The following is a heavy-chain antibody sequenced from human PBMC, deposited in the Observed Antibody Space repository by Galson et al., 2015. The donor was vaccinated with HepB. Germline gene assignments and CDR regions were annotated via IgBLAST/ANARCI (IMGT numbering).Heavy chain of an antibody. CDR1: GFTLSTHS. V-gene: IGHV3-21*01. Sequence: SLRLSCAASGFTLSTHSMNWVRQAPGKGLEWVSSISSSSTYIYYADSVKGRFTISRDNAKNSLYLQMNSLRAEDTAVYYCARDGRVIRQWLVGYFDYWGQGTLVTVSP. J-gene: IGHJ4*02. CDR3: ARDGRVIRQWLVGYFDY. D-gene: IGHD6-19*01. CDR2: ISSSSTYI.